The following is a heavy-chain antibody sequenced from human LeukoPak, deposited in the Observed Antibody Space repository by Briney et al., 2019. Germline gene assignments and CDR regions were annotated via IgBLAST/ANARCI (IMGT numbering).Heavy chain of an antibody. D-gene: IGHD3-3*01. Sequence: AGGSLRLSCVASGFTFSNYWMNWVRQAPGKGLVWVSRIDSDGSSRSYTDAVKGRFTISRDNAKNMLYLQMNSLRGEDTAVNYCARGLTVFGVVNDAFDIWGQGTMVTVSS. CDR2: IDSDGSSR. CDR1: GFTFSNYW. J-gene: IGHJ3*02. CDR3: ARGLTVFGVVNDAFDI. V-gene: IGHV3-74*01.